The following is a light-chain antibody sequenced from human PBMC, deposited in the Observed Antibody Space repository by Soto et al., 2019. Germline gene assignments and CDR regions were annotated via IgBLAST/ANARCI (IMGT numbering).Light chain of an antibody. CDR1: QSVSSNY. V-gene: IGKV3-20*01. J-gene: IGKJ1*01. Sequence: EIVLAQSPGTLSLSAGERATLSCRASQSVSSNYFAWFQQRPGQAPRLLIYGVSTRATGTPDRFSASGSATEFTLTISRLEPEDFEVYYCQQYGSSPWTSGQGTKVHIK. CDR3: QQYGSSPWT. CDR2: GVS.